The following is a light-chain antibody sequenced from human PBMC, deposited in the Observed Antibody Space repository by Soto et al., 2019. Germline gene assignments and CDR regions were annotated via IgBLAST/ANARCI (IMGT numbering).Light chain of an antibody. J-gene: IGKJ5*01. CDR3: QQRSNWPPI. CDR1: QSVSSY. V-gene: IGKV3-11*01. Sequence: EIVLTQSPATLSLSPGERATLSCMASQSVSSYLAWYQQKPGQAPRLLIYDTSNRATGIPARFSGSGSGTDFTLTISSLEPEDFAVYYCQQRSNWPPIFGQGTRLEIK. CDR2: DTS.